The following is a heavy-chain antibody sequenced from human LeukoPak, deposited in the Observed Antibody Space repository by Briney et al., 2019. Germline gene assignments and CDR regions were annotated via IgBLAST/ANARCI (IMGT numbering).Heavy chain of an antibody. V-gene: IGHV4-39*02. J-gene: IGHJ3*02. CDR3: AGDFGVVTNDAFDI. CDR2: IYYSGST. D-gene: IGHD3-3*01. CDR1: GGSISSSSYY. Sequence: SETLSLTXTVSGGSISSSSYYWGWIRQPPGKGLEWIGSIYYSGSTYYNPSLKSRVTISVDTSKNQFSLKLSSVTAADTAVYYCAGDFGVVTNDAFDIWGQGTMVTVSS.